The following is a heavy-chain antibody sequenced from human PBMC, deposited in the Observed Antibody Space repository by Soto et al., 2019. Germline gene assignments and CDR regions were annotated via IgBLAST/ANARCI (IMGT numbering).Heavy chain of an antibody. CDR2: IYSGGST. V-gene: IGHV3-66*01. J-gene: IGHJ6*03. D-gene: IGHD3-9*01. Sequence: GGSLRLSCAASGFTVSSNYMSWVRQAPGKGLEWVSVIYSGGSTYYADSVKGRFTISRDNSKNTLYLQMNSLRAEDTAVYYCARSMEELLRYFDWLSSRSVDNYYYYYMDVWGKGTTVTVSS. CDR3: ARSMEELLRYFDWLSSRSVDNYYYYYMDV. CDR1: GFTVSSNY.